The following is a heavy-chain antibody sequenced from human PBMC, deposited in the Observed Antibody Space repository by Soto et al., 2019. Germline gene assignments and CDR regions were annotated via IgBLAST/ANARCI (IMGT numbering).Heavy chain of an antibody. CDR2: IYYSGST. V-gene: IGHV4-59*01. J-gene: IGHJ4*02. D-gene: IGHD4-17*01. CDR3: ARRYGASFDY. CDR1: GGSISSYY. Sequence: SETLSLTCTVSGGSISSYYWSWIRQSPGKGLEWIGYIYYSGSTNYNPSLKSRVTISVDTSKNQFSLKLSSVTAADTAVYYCARRYGASFDYWGQGTLVTVSS.